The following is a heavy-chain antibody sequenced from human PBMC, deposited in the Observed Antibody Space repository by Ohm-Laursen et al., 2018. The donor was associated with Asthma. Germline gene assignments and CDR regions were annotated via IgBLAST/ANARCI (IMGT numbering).Heavy chain of an antibody. J-gene: IGHJ4*02. CDR3: AKDLGTVTKGYFDY. CDR2: ISGSAGST. CDR1: GFTFSSYA. V-gene: IGHV3-23*01. Sequence: SLRLSCKASGFTFSSYAMSWVRQAPGKGLEWVSAISGSAGSTYYADSVKGRFTISRDNSKNTMYLQMNSLRAEDTAVYYCAKDLGTVTKGYFDYWGQGTLVTVSS. D-gene: IGHD4-17*01.